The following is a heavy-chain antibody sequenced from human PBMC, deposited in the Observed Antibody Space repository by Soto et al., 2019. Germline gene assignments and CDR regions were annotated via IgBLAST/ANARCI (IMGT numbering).Heavy chain of an antibody. V-gene: IGHV3-23*01. CDR1: GFTFSSYA. CDR2: ISGSGGSI. J-gene: IGHJ6*02. D-gene: IGHD6-13*01. Sequence: GGSLRLSCAASGFTFSSYAMSWVRQAPGKGLEWVSAISGSGGSIYYADSVKGRLTISRDISKNTLYLQMNGLRAEDTAVYYCAKDQSIAAAGTGSYYYGMDVWGQGTTVTVSS. CDR3: AKDQSIAAAGTGSYYYGMDV.